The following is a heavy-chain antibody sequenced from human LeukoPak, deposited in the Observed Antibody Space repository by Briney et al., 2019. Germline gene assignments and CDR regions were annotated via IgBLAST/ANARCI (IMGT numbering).Heavy chain of an antibody. CDR2: ISYDGSNK. CDR3: AKRGYYGDLWGAFDI. CDR1: GFTFSSYG. J-gene: IGHJ3*02. V-gene: IGHV3-30*18. Sequence: PGRSLRLSCAASGFTFSSYGMHWVRQAPGKGLEWVAVISYDGSNKYYADSVKGRFTISRDNSKNTLYLQMNSLRAEDTAVYYCAKRGYYGDLWGAFDIWGQGTMVTVSS. D-gene: IGHD4-17*01.